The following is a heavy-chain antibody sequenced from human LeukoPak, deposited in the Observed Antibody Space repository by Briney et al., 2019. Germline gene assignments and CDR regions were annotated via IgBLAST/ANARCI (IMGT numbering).Heavy chain of an antibody. CDR1: GFTFASFW. V-gene: IGHV3-7*01. Sequence: GGSLRLSCAASGFTFASFWMSWVRQAPGRGLEWVANIKQEGSERYYVDSVKGRFTISRDNAKNSLCLQMNSLRAEDTGVYYCAGSGWQVYLDYWGQGSLVTVSS. D-gene: IGHD6-19*01. CDR3: AGSGWQVYLDY. J-gene: IGHJ4*02. CDR2: IKQEGSER.